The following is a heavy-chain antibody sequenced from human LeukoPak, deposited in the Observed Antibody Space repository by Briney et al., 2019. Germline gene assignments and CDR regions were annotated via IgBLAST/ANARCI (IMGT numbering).Heavy chain of an antibody. CDR3: ARHVGTDFHY. V-gene: IGHV4-59*08. Sequence: PSETLSLTCTVSGGSISNYYWSWIRQPPGKGPEWIGYIYYSGSTNYNPSLKSRVTISVDTSKNQFSLKLSSVTAADTAVYYCARHVGTDFHYWGQGTLVTVSS. CDR2: IYYSGST. D-gene: IGHD1-26*01. J-gene: IGHJ4*02. CDR1: GGSISNYY.